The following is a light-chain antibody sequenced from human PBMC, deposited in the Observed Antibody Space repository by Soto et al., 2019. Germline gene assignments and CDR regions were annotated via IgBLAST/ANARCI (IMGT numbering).Light chain of an antibody. CDR1: TSDIGTYSY. V-gene: IGLV2-14*01. Sequence: QSVLTQPASVSGSPGQSITISCTGTTSDIGTYSYVSWYQQHAGKAPKLIIYEVSHRPSGVSNRFSGSKSGSTASLTISGLQAEDEADYYCSSYAGSNILGVFGTGTKVTVL. J-gene: IGLJ1*01. CDR3: SSYAGSNILGV. CDR2: EVS.